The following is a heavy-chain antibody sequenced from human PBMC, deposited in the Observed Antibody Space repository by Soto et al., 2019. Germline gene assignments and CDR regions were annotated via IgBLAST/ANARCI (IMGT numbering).Heavy chain of an antibody. CDR3: ARLVYDTRLNYMYFDF. D-gene: IGHD2-8*01. CDR2: IFHDGTA. Sequence: SETLSLTCAVSGVSISSGNWWTWVRQTPQRGLEYIGEIFHDGTANYYPSFERRVAISVDTSKNQFSLKLTSVTAADTAIYFCARLVYDTRLNYMYFDFWGQGALGTVSS. J-gene: IGHJ4*02. CDR1: GVSISSGNW. V-gene: IGHV4-4*02.